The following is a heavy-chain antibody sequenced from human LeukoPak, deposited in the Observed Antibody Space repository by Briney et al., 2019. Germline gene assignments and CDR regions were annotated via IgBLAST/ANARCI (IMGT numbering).Heavy chain of an antibody. Sequence: GGSLRLSCAASGFTVSSNYMSWVRQAPGKGLEWVSSIYSDGGTYYTDSVKGRFTISRDSPKNTLYLQMNSLRAEGTAVHYCAREFGSGSYSLFYWGQGTLVTVSS. V-gene: IGHV3-53*01. J-gene: IGHJ4*02. CDR3: AREFGSGSYSLFY. CDR1: GFTVSSNY. CDR2: IYSDGGT. D-gene: IGHD3-10*01.